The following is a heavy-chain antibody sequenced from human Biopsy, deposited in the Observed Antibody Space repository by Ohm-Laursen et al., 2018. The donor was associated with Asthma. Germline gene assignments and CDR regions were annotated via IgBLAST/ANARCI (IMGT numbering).Heavy chain of an antibody. Sequence: SVKVSCNASGVALSDYTFEWVRQARGLGLEWIAWIVFASGATNYAQNFQDRLTVTRDTSAGSVSMELRGLSSTDTAVYYCAAGRTSLQGESLIWGQGTLVSVSS. J-gene: IGHJ4*01. D-gene: IGHD2/OR15-2a*01. V-gene: IGHV1-58*01. CDR2: IVFASGAT. CDR3: AAGRTSLQGESLI. CDR1: GVALSDYT.